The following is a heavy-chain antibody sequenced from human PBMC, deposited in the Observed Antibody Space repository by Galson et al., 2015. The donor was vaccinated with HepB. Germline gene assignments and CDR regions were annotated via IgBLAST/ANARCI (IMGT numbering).Heavy chain of an antibody. CDR1: GFTFSSYA. V-gene: IGHV3-30*04. Sequence: SLRLSCAASGFTFSSYAMHWVRQAPGKGLEWVAVISYDGSNKYYADAVKGRFTISRDNSKNTLYLQMNSLRAEDTAVYYCAKDEYYYDSSGSFYYFDYWGQGTLVTVSS. CDR2: ISYDGSNK. D-gene: IGHD3-22*01. CDR3: AKDEYYYDSSGSFYYFDY. J-gene: IGHJ4*02.